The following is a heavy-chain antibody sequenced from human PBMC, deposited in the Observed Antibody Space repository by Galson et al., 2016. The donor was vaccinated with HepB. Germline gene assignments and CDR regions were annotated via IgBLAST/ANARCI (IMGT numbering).Heavy chain of an antibody. V-gene: IGHV3-30*18. J-gene: IGHJ4*02. CDR3: AKVGPSCSSTRCSDYYFDY. D-gene: IGHD2-2*01. CDR1: GFTFSTYG. Sequence: SLRLSCAASGFTFSTYGMDWVRQAPGKGLEWVAVISFDGSYKYYADSVKGRFTISRDNSKNTLYLQMNSLRAADTAVYYCAKVGPSCSSTRCSDYYFDYWGQGTLVTVSS. CDR2: ISFDGSYK.